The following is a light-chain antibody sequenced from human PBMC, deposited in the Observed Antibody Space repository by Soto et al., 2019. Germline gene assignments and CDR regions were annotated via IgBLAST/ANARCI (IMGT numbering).Light chain of an antibody. CDR2: GAS. V-gene: IGKV3-20*01. Sequence: EIVLTHSPGTLSLSPGERATLSCRASQSVSSSYLAWYQQKPGQAPRLLIYGASSRATGIPDRFSGNGSGTDFTLTISSLEPEDFAVYFCQQYSSSPTTFGQGTKVDI. J-gene: IGKJ1*01. CDR1: QSVSSSY. CDR3: QQYSSSPTT.